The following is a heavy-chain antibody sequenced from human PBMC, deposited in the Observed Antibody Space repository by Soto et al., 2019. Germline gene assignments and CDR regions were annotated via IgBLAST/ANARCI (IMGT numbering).Heavy chain of an antibody. CDR3: AKSPGMYYYDSSGYYHYDY. CDR1: GFTFSSYA. D-gene: IGHD3-22*01. Sequence: EVQLLESGGGLAQPGGSLRLSCAASGFTFSSYAMSWVRQAPGKGLEWVSAISGSGVSTYYADSVKGRFTISRDNSKNTLYLQMNSLRAEDRAVYYCAKSPGMYYYDSSGYYHYDYWGQGTLVTVSS. CDR2: ISGSGVST. J-gene: IGHJ4*02. V-gene: IGHV3-23*01.